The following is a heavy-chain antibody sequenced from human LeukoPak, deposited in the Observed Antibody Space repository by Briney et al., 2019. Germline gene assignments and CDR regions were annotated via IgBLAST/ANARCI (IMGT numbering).Heavy chain of an antibody. CDR2: IHTSGST. V-gene: IGHV4-4*07. CDR3: ARGTTGYNWFDP. J-gene: IGHJ5*02. Sequence: SETLSLTCIVSGGSISSYYWSWIRQPAGKGLEWIGQIHTSGSTYYSPSLKSRVTISVDTSKNQFSVNLNSVTAADTAVYYCARGTTGYNWFDPWGQGTLVTVSS. D-gene: IGHD4-11*01. CDR1: GGSISSYY.